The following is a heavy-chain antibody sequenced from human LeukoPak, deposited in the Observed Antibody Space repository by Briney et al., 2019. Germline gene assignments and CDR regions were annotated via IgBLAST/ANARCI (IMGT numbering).Heavy chain of an antibody. V-gene: IGHV3-21*01. Sequence: GGSLRLSCAASGFTFSSYSMNWVRQAPGKGLEWVSSISSSSRYIYYIDPVKGRFTISRDNAKNSLYLQMNSLRAEDTAVYYCARGLTSSWSNNWFDPWGQGNLVTVSS. CDR1: GFTFSSYS. D-gene: IGHD6-13*01. J-gene: IGHJ5*02. CDR3: ARGLTSSWSNNWFDP. CDR2: ISSSSRYI.